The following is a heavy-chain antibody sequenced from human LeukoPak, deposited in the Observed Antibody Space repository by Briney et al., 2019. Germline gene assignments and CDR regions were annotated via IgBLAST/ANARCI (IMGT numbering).Heavy chain of an antibody. V-gene: IGHV4-38-2*02. J-gene: IGHJ5*02. CDR2: IYHSGST. Sequence: SETLSLTCTVSGYSISSGYYWGWIRQPPGKGLEWIGTIYHSGSTYYNPSLKSRVTISVDTSKNQFSLKLSSVTAADTAVYYCARFTPQGYGWGGYNRFDPWGQGTLVTVSS. CDR1: GYSISSGYY. CDR3: ARFTPQGYGWGGYNRFDP. D-gene: IGHD3-16*01.